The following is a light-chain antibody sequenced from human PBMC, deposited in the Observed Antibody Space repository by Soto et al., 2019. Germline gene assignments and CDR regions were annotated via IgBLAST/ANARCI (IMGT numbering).Light chain of an antibody. CDR2: KAS. CDR1: QSISSW. Sequence: ASVGDRVTITCRASQSISSWLAWYQQKPGKAPKLLIYKASSLESGVPSRFSGSGSGTDFTLTISRLEPEDFAVYYCQHYRSAPFTFGPGTKVDI. J-gene: IGKJ3*01. V-gene: IGKV1-5*03. CDR3: QHYRSAPFT.